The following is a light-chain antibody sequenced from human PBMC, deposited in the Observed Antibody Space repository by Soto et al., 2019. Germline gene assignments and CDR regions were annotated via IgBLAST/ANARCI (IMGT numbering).Light chain of an antibody. CDR2: AAS. Sequence: DIQMTQSPSSLSASVGDRVTITCRASQGISNYLAWYQQKPGKVPKLLIYAASTLQSGVPSRFSGSGSGTDFTLTISSLQPEDVATYYCQKYNSAPFFGPGTNVDIK. CDR3: QKYNSAPF. V-gene: IGKV1-27*01. J-gene: IGKJ3*01. CDR1: QGISNY.